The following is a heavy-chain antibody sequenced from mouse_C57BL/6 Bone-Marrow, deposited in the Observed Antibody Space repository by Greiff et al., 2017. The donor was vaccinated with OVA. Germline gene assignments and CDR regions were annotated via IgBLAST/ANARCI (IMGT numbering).Heavy chain of an antibody. CDR2: IYPRSGNT. CDR1: GYTFTSYG. CDR3: ARSRGSRWFAY. Sequence: VQLQQSGAELARPGASVKLSCKASGYTFTSYGISWVKQRTGQGLEWIGEIYPRSGNTYYNEKFKGKATLTADKSSSTAYKELRSLTSEDSAVYFCARSRGSRWFAYWGQGTLVTVSA. J-gene: IGHJ3*01. V-gene: IGHV1-81*01. D-gene: IGHD3-1*01.